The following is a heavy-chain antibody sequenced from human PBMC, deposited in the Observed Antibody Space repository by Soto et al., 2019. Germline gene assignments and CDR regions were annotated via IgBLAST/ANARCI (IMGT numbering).Heavy chain of an antibody. Sequence: QGQLVESGGGLVQPGGSLRLSCAASGFTFSDYYMSWIRQAPGRGLEWVSYIFSSGSTIYYADSVKGRFTISRDNAKNSLYMQMNSLRAEDTALYYCARAGDSSGWYEMNYFDYWGQGTLVTVSS. J-gene: IGHJ4*01. CDR2: IFSSGSTI. V-gene: IGHV3-11*01. CDR1: GFTFSDYY. D-gene: IGHD6-19*01. CDR3: ARAGDSSGWYEMNYFDY.